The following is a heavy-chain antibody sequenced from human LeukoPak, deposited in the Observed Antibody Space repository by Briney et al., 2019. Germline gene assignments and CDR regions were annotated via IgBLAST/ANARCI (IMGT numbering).Heavy chain of an antibody. V-gene: IGHV3-30*02. Sequence: PGGSLRLSCAASGFTFTSYGIHWVRQAPGKGPEWVAFIGYDESNKYYADSAKGRFTISRENSKNTVYLQMNSLRGEDTGVYYCAKDQGYSQDYWGQGTLVTVSS. CDR2: IGYDESNK. CDR3: AKDQGYSQDY. CDR1: GFTFTSYG. J-gene: IGHJ4*02. D-gene: IGHD5-18*01.